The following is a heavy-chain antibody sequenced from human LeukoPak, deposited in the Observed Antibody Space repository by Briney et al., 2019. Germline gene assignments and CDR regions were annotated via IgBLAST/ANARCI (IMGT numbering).Heavy chain of an antibody. V-gene: IGHV1-69*13. D-gene: IGHD7-27*01. CDR1: GGTFSSYA. CDR3: AREGVGMRADGAFDI. Sequence: SVKVSCKASGGTFSSYAISWVRQAPGQGLEWMGGIIPIFGTANYAQKFQGRVTITADESTSTAYMELSSLRSEDTAVYYCAREGVGMRADGAFDIWGQGTMVTVSS. J-gene: IGHJ3*02. CDR2: IIPIFGTA.